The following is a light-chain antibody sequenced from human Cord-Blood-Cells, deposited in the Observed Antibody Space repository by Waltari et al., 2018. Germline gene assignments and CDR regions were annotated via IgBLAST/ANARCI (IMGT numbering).Light chain of an antibody. CDR2: DAS. J-gene: IGKJ3*01. Sequence: EIVLTQSPATLSLSPGERATLSYRASQSVSSYLAWYQQKPGQAPRLLIYDASNRATDIPARFSGSGSGTDFTLTISSLEPEDFAVYYCQQRSNWPIFTFGPGTKVDIK. V-gene: IGKV3-11*01. CDR3: QQRSNWPIFT. CDR1: QSVSSY.